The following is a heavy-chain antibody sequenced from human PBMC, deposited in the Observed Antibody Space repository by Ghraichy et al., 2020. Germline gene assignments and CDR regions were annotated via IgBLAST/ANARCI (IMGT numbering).Heavy chain of an antibody. J-gene: IGHJ4*02. Sequence: GGSLRLSCAVSGVTFRRSWLNWVRQAPGKGLEWVANIKPDGSAKYYVDSVKGRFTISRDSANNSLYLQMNSLRAEDTAVYYCARGADSGAGYPAYWGQGTLVTVS. V-gene: IGHV3-7*01. CDR3: ARGADSGAGYPAY. CDR1: GVTFRRSW. CDR2: IKPDGSAK. D-gene: IGHD6-19*01.